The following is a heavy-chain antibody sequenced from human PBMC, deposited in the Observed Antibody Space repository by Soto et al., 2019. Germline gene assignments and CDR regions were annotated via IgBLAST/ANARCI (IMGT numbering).Heavy chain of an antibody. CDR3: ASSTTHKGSSEIDY. J-gene: IGHJ4*02. CDR2: IWYDGSNK. V-gene: IGHV3-33*01. Sequence: GGSLRLSCAASGFTFSSYGMHWVRQAPGKGLEWVAVIWYDGSNKYYADSVKGRFTISRDNSKNTLYLQMNSLRAEDTAVYYCASSTTHKGSSEIDYWGQGTLVTVSS. CDR1: GFTFSSYG. D-gene: IGHD2-2*01.